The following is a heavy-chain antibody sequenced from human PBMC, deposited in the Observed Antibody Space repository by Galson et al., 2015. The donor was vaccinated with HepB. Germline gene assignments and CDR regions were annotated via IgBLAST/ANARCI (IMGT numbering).Heavy chain of an antibody. J-gene: IGHJ5*02. D-gene: IGHD2-2*01. CDR2: MSYDGSNK. V-gene: IGHV3-30*01. CDR1: GFTFSSFA. CDR3: ATFTYCSGTSCYP. Sequence: SLRLSCAASGFTFSSFAMHWARQAPGKGLEWVALMSYDGSNKYYADSVKGRFTISRDNSKNTLYLQMNSLRPEDTAVYYCATFTYCSGTSCYPWGQGTLVIVSS.